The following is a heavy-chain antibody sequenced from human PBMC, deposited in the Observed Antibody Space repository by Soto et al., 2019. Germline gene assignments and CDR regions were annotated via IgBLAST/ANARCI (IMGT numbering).Heavy chain of an antibody. CDR1: GFTTSSNA. D-gene: IGHD1-1*01. J-gene: IGHJ4*02. CDR2: ISDRGATT. V-gene: IGHV3-23*01. CDR3: AKDKPGTTSFDY. Sequence: GGSLRLSCAASGFTTSSNAMYWVRQAPGKGLEWVSAISDRGATTHYADSVKGRFTISRDTSKNTLYLQLNTLRADDTAVYYCAKDKPGTTSFDYWGQGTMVTVSS.